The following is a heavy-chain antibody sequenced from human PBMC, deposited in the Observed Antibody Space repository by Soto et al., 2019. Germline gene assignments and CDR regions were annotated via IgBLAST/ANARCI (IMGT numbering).Heavy chain of an antibody. Sequence: GGSLRLSCVASGFTFSDHYMDWVRQAPGKGLEWVGRARNKANSYTTDYAASVKGRFSISRDDLKNSLYLQMNSLKTEDTAVYYCARGRFINWYFFDYWGQGTLVSVSS. CDR2: ARNKANSYTT. CDR1: GFTFSDHY. J-gene: IGHJ4*02. V-gene: IGHV3-72*01. D-gene: IGHD1-1*01. CDR3: ARGRFINWYFFDY.